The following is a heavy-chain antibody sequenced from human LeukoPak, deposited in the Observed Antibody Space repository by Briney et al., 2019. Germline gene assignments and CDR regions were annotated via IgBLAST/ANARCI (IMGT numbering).Heavy chain of an antibody. CDR3: ARVCSSASCYLGVRGDY. Sequence: GGSLRLSCAASGFTFSNYAMSWVRQAPGKGLEWVANIKEDGSEKYYVDSVKGRFTMPRDNAKNSLYLQMNSLRAEDTAVYYCARVCSSASCYLGVRGDYWGQGTLVTVSS. CDR1: GFTFSNYA. D-gene: IGHD2-2*01. V-gene: IGHV3-7*01. J-gene: IGHJ4*02. CDR2: IKEDGSEK.